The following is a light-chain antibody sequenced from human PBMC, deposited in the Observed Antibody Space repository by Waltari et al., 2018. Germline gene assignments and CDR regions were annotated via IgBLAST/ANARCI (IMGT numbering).Light chain of an antibody. V-gene: IGKV2D-29*01. J-gene: IGKJ4*01. Sequence: DILMTQTPLSLSVTPGQRATITCKSSQSLLHSDGKTYLYWYLQKAGQPPQLLIYEVSKRFAGVPERFSGSGSGTDFTLKISRVEADDVGVYYCMQSIQLPVTFGGGTKVEIK. CDR2: EVS. CDR1: QSLLHSDGKTY. CDR3: MQSIQLPVT.